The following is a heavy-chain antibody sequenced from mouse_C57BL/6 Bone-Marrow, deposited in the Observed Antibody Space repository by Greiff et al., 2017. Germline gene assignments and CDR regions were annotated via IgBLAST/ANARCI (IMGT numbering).Heavy chain of an antibody. Sequence: QVHVKQSGAELVKPGASGKLSCKASGYTFTSYWMHWVKQRPGQGLEWIGMIHPNSGSTNYNEKFKSKATLTVDKSSSTAYMQLSSLTSEDSAVYYCARGNYVGFAYWGQGTLVTVSA. V-gene: IGHV1-64*01. CDR3: ARGNYVGFAY. CDR2: IHPNSGST. D-gene: IGHD2-1*01. CDR1: GYTFTSYW. J-gene: IGHJ3*01.